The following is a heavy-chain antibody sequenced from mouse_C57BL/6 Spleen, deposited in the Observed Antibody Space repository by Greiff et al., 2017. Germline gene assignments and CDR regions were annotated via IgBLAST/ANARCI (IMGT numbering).Heavy chain of an antibody. CDR3: ARKGAQATAMDY. D-gene: IGHD3-2*02. J-gene: IGHJ4*01. Sequence: QVQLQQSGAELVKPGASVKISCKASGYAFSSYWMNWVKQRPGKGLEWIGQIYPGDGDTNYNGKFKGKATLTADKSSSTAYMQLSSLTSEDSAVYFCARKGAQATAMDYWGQGTSVTVSS. CDR2: IYPGDGDT. V-gene: IGHV1-80*01. CDR1: GYAFSSYW.